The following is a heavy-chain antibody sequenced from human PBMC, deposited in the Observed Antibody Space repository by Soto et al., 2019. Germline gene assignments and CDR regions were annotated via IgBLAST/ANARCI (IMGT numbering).Heavy chain of an antibody. CDR2: ISSSSYI. V-gene: IGHV3-21*01. CDR1: GFTFSSYS. J-gene: IGHJ4*02. Sequence: PGGSLRLSCAASGFTFSSYSMNWVRQAPGKGLEWVSSISSSSYIYYADSVKGRFTISRDNAKNSLYLQMNSLRAEDTAVYYCARALVAASGRVYFDYWGQGTLVTVSS. D-gene: IGHD6-19*01. CDR3: ARALVAASGRVYFDY.